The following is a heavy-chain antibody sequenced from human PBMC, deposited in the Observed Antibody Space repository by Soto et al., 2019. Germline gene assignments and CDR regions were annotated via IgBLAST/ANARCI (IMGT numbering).Heavy chain of an antibody. CDR2: IYYSGST. CDR3: ARDTRITGTLYYYYGMDV. Sequence: SETLSLTCTVSGGSISSSSYYWGWIRQPPGKGLEWIGSIYYSGSTYYNPSLKSRVTISVDTSKTQFSLKLSSVTAADTAVYYCARDTRITGTLYYYYGMDVWGQGTTVTVSS. J-gene: IGHJ6*02. CDR1: GGSISSSSYY. V-gene: IGHV4-39*07. D-gene: IGHD1-20*01.